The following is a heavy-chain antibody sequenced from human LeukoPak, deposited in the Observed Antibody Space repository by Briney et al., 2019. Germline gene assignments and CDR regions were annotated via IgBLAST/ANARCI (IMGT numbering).Heavy chain of an antibody. CDR1: GFTFSSYA. Sequence: GGSLRLSCAASGFTFSSYAMSWVRQAPGKGLEWVSAISGSGGSTYYADSVKGRFAISRDNSKNTLYLQMNSLRAEDTAVYYCAKGRGYYYGSGSWGIYFDYWGQGTLVTVSS. D-gene: IGHD3-10*01. J-gene: IGHJ4*02. V-gene: IGHV3-23*01. CDR3: AKGRGYYYGSGSWGIYFDY. CDR2: ISGSGGST.